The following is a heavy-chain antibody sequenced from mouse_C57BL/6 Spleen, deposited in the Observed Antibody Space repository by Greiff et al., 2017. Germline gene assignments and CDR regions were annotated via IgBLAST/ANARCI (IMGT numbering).Heavy chain of an antibody. CDR3: ARFDGYDVDY. J-gene: IGHJ4*01. D-gene: IGHD2-2*01. Sequence: QVQLQQPGAELVKPGASVKLSCKASGYTFTSYWMHWVKQRPGQGLEWIGMIHPNSGSTNYNEKFKSKATLTVDNSSSTAYMQLSSLTSEDSSVYYCARFDGYDVDYWGQGTSVTVSS. CDR2: IHPNSGST. CDR1: GYTFTSYW. V-gene: IGHV1-64*01.